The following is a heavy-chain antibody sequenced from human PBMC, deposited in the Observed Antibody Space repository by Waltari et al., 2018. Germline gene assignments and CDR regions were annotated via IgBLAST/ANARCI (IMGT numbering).Heavy chain of an antibody. CDR1: GFPFNKHN. D-gene: IGHD1-26*01. Sequence: QMYLVEAGGTVVQPGTSLTLSWAASGFPFNKHNLHGVRRAPGKGLEWVSFILYDGSDDSYADSVKGRFTISRDNSKHTIFLQMIGLKVEDTAVYFCAKDSGSGGYAFEVWGQGTMVTVSS. V-gene: IGHV3-30*02. J-gene: IGHJ3*01. CDR2: ILYDGSDD. CDR3: AKDSGSGGYAFEV.